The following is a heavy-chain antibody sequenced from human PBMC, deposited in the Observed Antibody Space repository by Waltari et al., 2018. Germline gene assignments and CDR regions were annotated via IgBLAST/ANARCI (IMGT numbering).Heavy chain of an antibody. D-gene: IGHD2-15*01. CDR2: ISSSSSTI. J-gene: IGHJ6*02. CDR3: ARDINCSGGSCYDYGDYVVDYYYGMDV. V-gene: IGHV3-48*01. Sequence: EVQLVESGGGLVQPGGSLRLSCAASGFTFSSYSMNWVRQAPGKGLEWVSSISSSSSTIYYADSVKGRFTISRDNAKNSLYLQMNSLRAEDTAVYYCARDINCSGGSCYDYGDYVVDYYYGMDVWGQGTTVTVSS. CDR1: GFTFSSYS.